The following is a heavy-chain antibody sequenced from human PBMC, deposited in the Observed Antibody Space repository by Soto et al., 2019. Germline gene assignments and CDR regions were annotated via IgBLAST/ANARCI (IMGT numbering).Heavy chain of an antibody. V-gene: IGHV4-59*02. Sequence: SEPLSLTGTVSGVTVRVCNWSCIRHTPGTTPDWCGSTYPSPTTTYNPPLKSRVAIAVDTSKNQFSLRWTSVIDADTAVYYCARDMPYAAGSLAGGDYWGQGILVTVS. CDR3: ARDMPYAAGSLAGGDY. CDR2: TYPSPTT. CDR1: GVTVRVCN. J-gene: IGHJ4*02. D-gene: IGHD1-26*01.